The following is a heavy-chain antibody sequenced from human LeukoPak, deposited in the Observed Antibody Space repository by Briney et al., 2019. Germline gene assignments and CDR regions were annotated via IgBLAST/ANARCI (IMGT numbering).Heavy chain of an antibody. CDR1: GYTFTSYG. J-gene: IGHJ4*02. CDR2: ISAYNGNT. D-gene: IGHD3-9*01. Sequence: GASVKVSCKASGYTFTSYGISWVRQAPGQGLEWMGWISAYNGNTNYAQKLQGRVTMTTDTSTSTAYMELRSLRSDDTAVYYCARGNGALRYSDWLSGSHLPSDYWGQGTLVTVSS. V-gene: IGHV1-18*01. CDR3: ARGNGALRYSDWLSGSHLPSDY.